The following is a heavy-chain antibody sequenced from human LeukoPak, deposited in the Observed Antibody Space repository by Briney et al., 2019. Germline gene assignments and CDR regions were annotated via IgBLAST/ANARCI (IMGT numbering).Heavy chain of an antibody. Sequence: PSETLSLTCTVSGGSISSGSYYWSWIRQPPGKGLEWIGYIYYSGSTNYNPSLKSRVTISVDTSKNQFSLKLSSVTAADTAVYYCARAVAGGPLNWFDPWGQGTLVTVSS. V-gene: IGHV4-61*01. D-gene: IGHD6-13*01. CDR1: GGSISSGSYY. J-gene: IGHJ5*02. CDR3: ARAVAGGPLNWFDP. CDR2: IYYSGST.